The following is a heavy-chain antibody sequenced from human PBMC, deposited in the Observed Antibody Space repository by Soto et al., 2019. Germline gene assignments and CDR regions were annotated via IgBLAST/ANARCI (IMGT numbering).Heavy chain of an antibody. CDR2: IHYSGSI. CDR1: GGSISYEYYH. Sequence: SETLSLTCTVSGGSISYEYYHWTWIRQSPGKGLEWIGYIHYSGSIIYNPSFKSRVTISVDTSKNQFSLQLSSVTAADTAVYCCAIEDDGGDRDYYGLDVWGQGTTVT. D-gene: IGHD2-21*02. CDR3: AIEDDGGDRDYYGLDV. J-gene: IGHJ6*02. V-gene: IGHV4-30-4*08.